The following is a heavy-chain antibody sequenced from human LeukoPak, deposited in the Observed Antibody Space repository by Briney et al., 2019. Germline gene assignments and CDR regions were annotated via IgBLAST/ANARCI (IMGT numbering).Heavy chain of an antibody. Sequence: PGGSLRLSCAASGFTFSSYAMSWARQAPGKGLEWVSAISGSGGSTYYADSVKGRFTISRDNSKNTLYLQMNSLRAEDTAVYYCAKESRLRVYCSGGSCPEPFDYWGQGTLVTVSS. J-gene: IGHJ4*02. CDR2: ISGSGGST. D-gene: IGHD2-15*01. CDR3: AKESRLRVYCSGGSCPEPFDY. V-gene: IGHV3-23*01. CDR1: GFTFSSYA.